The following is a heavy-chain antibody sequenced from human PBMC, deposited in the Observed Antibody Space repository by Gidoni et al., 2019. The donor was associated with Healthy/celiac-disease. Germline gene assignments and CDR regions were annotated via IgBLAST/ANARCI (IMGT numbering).Heavy chain of an antibody. D-gene: IGHD3-3*01. V-gene: IGHV1-18*01. CDR1: GYTFTSYG. Sequence: QVQLVQSGAEVKKPGASVKDSCKASGYTFTSYGISWVRQAPGQGLEWMGWISAYNGNTNYAQKLQGRVTMTTDTSTSTAYMELRSLRSDDTAVYYCARDHSGRFLEWLLSLDYWGQGTLVTVSS. CDR3: ARDHSGRFLEWLLSLDY. J-gene: IGHJ4*02. CDR2: ISAYNGNT.